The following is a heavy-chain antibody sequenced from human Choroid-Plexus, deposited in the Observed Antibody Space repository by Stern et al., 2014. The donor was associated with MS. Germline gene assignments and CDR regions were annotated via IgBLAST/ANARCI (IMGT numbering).Heavy chain of an antibody. CDR3: AKDRQYLTYFFDH. V-gene: IGHV3-30*18. CDR2: VSYDGSNK. D-gene: IGHD2/OR15-2a*01. CDR1: GFTFGSWA. Sequence: VQLVESGGGVVQPGRPLRLSCVASGFTFGSWAMHWVRQAPGKGLEGVAGVSYDGSNKYYADSLKGRFTISRDNSQNTLYMQMSSLRPEDTAVYYCAKDRQYLTYFFDHWGQGSLVTVSS. J-gene: IGHJ5*02.